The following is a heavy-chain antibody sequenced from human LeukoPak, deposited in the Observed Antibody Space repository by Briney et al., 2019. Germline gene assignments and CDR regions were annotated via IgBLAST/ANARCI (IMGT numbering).Heavy chain of an antibody. J-gene: IGHJ4*02. Sequence: SETLSLTCTVSGGSISFYYWSWIRQPPGKGLEWIGNIYYSGSTNYNPSLKSRVTISVDTSKNQFSLKLSSVTAADTALFYCARLGGGYAFFDYWGQGTLVPVSS. CDR3: ARLGGGYAFFDY. D-gene: IGHD5-12*01. CDR1: GGSISFYY. V-gene: IGHV4-59*12. CDR2: IYYSGST.